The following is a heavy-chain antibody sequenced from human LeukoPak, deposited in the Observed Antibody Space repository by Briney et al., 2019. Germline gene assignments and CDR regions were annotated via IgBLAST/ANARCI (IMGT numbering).Heavy chain of an antibody. CDR2: IIPILGIA. J-gene: IGHJ4*02. D-gene: IGHD5-18*01. Sequence: SVKVSCKASGGTFSSYAISWVRQAPGQGLEWMGRIIPILGIANYAQKFQGRVTITADKSTSTAYMELSSLRSEDTAVYYCANDPPPNSYAHDYWGQGTLVTVSS. V-gene: IGHV1-69*04. CDR3: ANDPPPNSYAHDY. CDR1: GGTFSSYA.